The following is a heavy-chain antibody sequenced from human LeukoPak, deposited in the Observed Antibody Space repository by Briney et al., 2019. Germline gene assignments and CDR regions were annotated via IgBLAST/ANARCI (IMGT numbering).Heavy chain of an antibody. Sequence: PSETLSLTCTVSGGSISSYYWSWIRQPPGKGLEWIGYIYYSGSTNCNPSLKSRVTISVDTSKNQFSLKLSSVTAADTAVYYCARGLDFHDSSGDYWGQGTLVTVSS. J-gene: IGHJ4*02. D-gene: IGHD3-22*01. CDR1: GGSISSYY. CDR3: ARGLDFHDSSGDY. CDR2: IYYSGST. V-gene: IGHV4-59*01.